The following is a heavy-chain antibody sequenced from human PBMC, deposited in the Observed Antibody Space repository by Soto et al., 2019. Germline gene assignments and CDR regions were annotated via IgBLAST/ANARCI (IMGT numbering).Heavy chain of an antibody. CDR1: GGSISSYY. V-gene: IGHV4-59*01. CDR3: AKDGSGTYLNWFDP. CDR2: IYNGGST. J-gene: IGHJ5*02. D-gene: IGHD3-10*01. Sequence: SETLSLTCTVSGGSISSYYWSWIRQPPGKGLEWIGFIYNGGSTNYNPSLKSRVTISVDTSKNQFSLKLTSLTAADTAVYYCAKDGSGTYLNWFDPWGQGTLVTVSS.